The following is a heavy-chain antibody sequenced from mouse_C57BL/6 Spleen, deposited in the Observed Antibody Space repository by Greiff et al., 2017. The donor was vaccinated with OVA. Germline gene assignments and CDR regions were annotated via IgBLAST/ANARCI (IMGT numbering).Heavy chain of an antibody. CDR3: ARSIYYDYYAMDY. V-gene: IGHV1-42*01. Sequence: EVQLQESGPELVKPGASVKISCKASGYSFTGYYMNWVKQSPEKSLEWIGEINPSTGGTTYNQKFKAKATLTVDKSSSTAYMQLKSLPSEDSAVYYCARSIYYDYYAMDYWGQGTSVTVSS. J-gene: IGHJ4*01. CDR1: GYSFTGYY. D-gene: IGHD2-1*01. CDR2: INPSTGGT.